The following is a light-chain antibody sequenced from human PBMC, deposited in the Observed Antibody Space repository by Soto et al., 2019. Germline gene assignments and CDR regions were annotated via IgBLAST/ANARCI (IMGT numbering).Light chain of an antibody. CDR2: EVN. Sequence: QSVLAQPASVSGSPGQSITISCTGTSSDVGGYNYVSWYQQHPGNAPRLMIYEVNNRPSGVPNRFSGSKSGNTASLTISGLQAEDEADYYCSSKTSRRTPFVLGTG. J-gene: IGLJ1*01. V-gene: IGLV2-14*01. CDR1: SSDVGGYNY. CDR3: SSKTSRRTPFV.